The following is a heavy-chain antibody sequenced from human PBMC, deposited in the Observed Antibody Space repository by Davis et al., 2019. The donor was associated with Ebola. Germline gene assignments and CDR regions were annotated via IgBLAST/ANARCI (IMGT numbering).Heavy chain of an antibody. J-gene: IGHJ6*02. V-gene: IGHV3-30*02. D-gene: IGHD4-23*01. CDR3: SNHAYGGNKYYYFYYGMDV. CDR2: MRNDGSNK. Sequence: GESLKISCAASGFTFSSYGMHWVRQAPGRGLEWVAFMRNDGSNKYYADAVKGRFTISRDNSNNTLYLQMNSLTAEDTAIYYCSNHAYGGNKYYYFYYGMDVWGPGTTVTVSS. CDR1: GFTFSSYG.